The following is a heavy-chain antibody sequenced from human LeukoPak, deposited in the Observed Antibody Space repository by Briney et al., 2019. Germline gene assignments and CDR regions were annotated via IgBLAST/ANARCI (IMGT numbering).Heavy chain of an antibody. V-gene: IGHV4-34*01. CDR3: ARGTPLDP. D-gene: IGHD2-15*01. Sequence: PSETLSLTCAVYGGSFSGYYWSWIRQPPGKGLEWIGEINHGGSTNYNPSLKSRVSISVDTSKNQFSLKLSSVTAADTAVYYCARGTPLDPWGQGTLVTVSS. CDR1: GGSFSGYY. J-gene: IGHJ5*02. CDR2: INHGGST.